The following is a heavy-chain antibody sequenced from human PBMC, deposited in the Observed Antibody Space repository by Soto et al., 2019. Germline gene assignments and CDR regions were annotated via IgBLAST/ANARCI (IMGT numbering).Heavy chain of an antibody. V-gene: IGHV1-2*04. J-gene: IGHJ4*02. CDR3: ARADTAMSMSYFDY. D-gene: IGHD5-18*01. Sequence: ASVKVSCKASGYTFTGYYMHWVRQAPGQGLEWMGWINPNSGGTNYAQKFQGWVTMTRDTSISTAYMELSRLRSDDTAVYYCARADTAMSMSYFDYWGQGTLVTVSS. CDR2: INPNSGGT. CDR1: GYTFTGYY.